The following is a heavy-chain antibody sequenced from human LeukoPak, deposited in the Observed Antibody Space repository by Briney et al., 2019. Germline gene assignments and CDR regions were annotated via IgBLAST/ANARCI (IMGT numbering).Heavy chain of an antibody. V-gene: IGHV5-51*01. CDR3: ARTYYRKNYYFDY. J-gene: IGHJ4*02. Sequence: GESLKISCKGSGYSFITYWIGWVRQMPGKGLEWMGIIWPGDSDTRYSPSFQGQVTISADKSISTAYLQWSSLKASDTAMYYCARTYYRKNYYFDYWGQGTLVTVSS. CDR1: GYSFITYW. D-gene: IGHD1-26*01. CDR2: IWPGDSDT.